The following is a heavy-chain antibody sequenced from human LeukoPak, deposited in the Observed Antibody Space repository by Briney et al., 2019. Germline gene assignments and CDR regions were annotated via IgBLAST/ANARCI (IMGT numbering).Heavy chain of an antibody. CDR2: IYYSGST. J-gene: IGHJ3*02. CDR1: GGSISSGGYS. CDR3: ARRPVRDAFDI. Sequence: SQTLSLTCTVSGGSISSGGYSWSWIRQHPGKGLEWIGYIYYSGSTYYNPSLKSRVTISVDTSKNQFSLKLSSVTAADTAVYYCARRPVRDAFDIWGQGTMVTVSS. V-gene: IGHV4-31*03.